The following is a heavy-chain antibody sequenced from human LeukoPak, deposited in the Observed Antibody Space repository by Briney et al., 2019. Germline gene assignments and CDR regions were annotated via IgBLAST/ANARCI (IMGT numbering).Heavy chain of an antibody. V-gene: IGHV3-15*01. CDR3: ITGMN. J-gene: IGHJ4*02. CDR1: GFTFSNAW. Sequence: GGSLRLSCAASGFTFSNAWMNWVRQVPGKGLELVGRIKSKTDGETTDYVAHVKGRFTISRDDSKSTLYLQMNSLKTEDTAVYYCITGMNWGQGTLVTVSS. CDR2: IKSKTDGETT. D-gene: IGHD3-10*01.